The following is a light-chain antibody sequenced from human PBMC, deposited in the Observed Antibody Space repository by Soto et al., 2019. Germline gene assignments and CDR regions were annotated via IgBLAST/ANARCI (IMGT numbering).Light chain of an antibody. CDR2: DVS. V-gene: IGLV2-23*02. CDR3: CSYAGTVAYV. CDR1: SSDVGAYNY. Sequence: QSVLTQPASVSGSPGQSITISCTGTSSDVGAYNYVSWYQQHPGKAPKLMIYDVSKRPSGVSNRFSGSKSGDTASLTISGLQAEDEADYFCCSYAGTVAYVFGTGTKVTVL. J-gene: IGLJ1*01.